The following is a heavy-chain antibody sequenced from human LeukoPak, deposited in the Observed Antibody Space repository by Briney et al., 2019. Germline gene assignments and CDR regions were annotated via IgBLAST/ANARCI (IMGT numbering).Heavy chain of an antibody. Sequence: SETLSLTCTVSGYSISSGYYWGWIRQPPGKGLEWTGSIDHSGSTYYNPSLKSRITISVDTSKNQFSLKLSSVTAADTAVYYCAREPPLGYSSSWYEDYWGQGTLVTVSS. CDR1: GYSISSGYY. CDR2: IDHSGST. D-gene: IGHD6-13*01. J-gene: IGHJ4*02. V-gene: IGHV4-38-2*02. CDR3: AREPPLGYSSSWYEDY.